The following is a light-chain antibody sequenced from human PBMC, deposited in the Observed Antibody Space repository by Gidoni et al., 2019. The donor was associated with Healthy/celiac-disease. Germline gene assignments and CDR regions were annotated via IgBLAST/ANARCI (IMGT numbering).Light chain of an antibody. V-gene: IGKV3-20*01. J-gene: IGKJ3*01. CDR2: GAS. CDR3: QQYGSSLFT. Sequence: EIVLTQSPGTLSLSPGERATISCRASQSVSSSYLAWYQQKPGQDPRLLIYGASSRATGIPDRFSGSGSGTDFTLTIIRLEPEEFSVYYCQQYGSSLFTFGPGTKVDIK. CDR1: QSVSSSY.